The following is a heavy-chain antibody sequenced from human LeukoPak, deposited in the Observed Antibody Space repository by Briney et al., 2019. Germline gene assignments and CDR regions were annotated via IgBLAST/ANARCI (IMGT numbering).Heavy chain of an antibody. CDR3: ARDRDVYYFDY. J-gene: IGHJ4*02. D-gene: IGHD2-8*01. Sequence: GASVKVSCKASGYTFTSYAMHWVRQAPGQRLEWMGWINAGNGNTKYSQKFQGRVTITRDTSASTAYMELSSLGSEDTAVYYCARDRDVYYFDYWGQGTLVTVSS. V-gene: IGHV1-3*01. CDR2: INAGNGNT. CDR1: GYTFTSYA.